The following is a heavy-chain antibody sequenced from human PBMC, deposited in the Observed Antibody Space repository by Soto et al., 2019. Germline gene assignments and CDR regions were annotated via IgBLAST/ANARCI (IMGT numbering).Heavy chain of an antibody. D-gene: IGHD3-3*01. CDR1: GGSFSGYY. J-gene: IGHJ5*02. V-gene: IGHV4-34*01. Sequence: SETLSLTCAVYGGSFSGYYWSWVRQPPGKGLEWIGEINHSGSTNYNPSLKSRVTISVDTSKNQFSLKLSSVTAADTAVYYCARRYYDFWSGYFRWFDPWGQGTLVTVSS. CDR3: ARRYYDFWSGYFRWFDP. CDR2: INHSGST.